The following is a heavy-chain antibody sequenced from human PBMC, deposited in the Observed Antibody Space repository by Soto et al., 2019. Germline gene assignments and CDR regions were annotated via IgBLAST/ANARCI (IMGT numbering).Heavy chain of an antibody. CDR2: IIPIFGTA. J-gene: IGHJ6*02. V-gene: IGHV1-69*13. CDR1: GGTFSSYA. D-gene: IGHD3-10*01. CDR3: ARVLRPYYYYYGMDV. Sequence: SVKVSCKASGGTFSSYAISWVRQAPGQGLEWMGGIIPIFGTANYAQKFQGRVTITADESTSTAYMELSSLRSEDTAVYYCARVLRPYYYYYGMDVWGQGTTVTVSS.